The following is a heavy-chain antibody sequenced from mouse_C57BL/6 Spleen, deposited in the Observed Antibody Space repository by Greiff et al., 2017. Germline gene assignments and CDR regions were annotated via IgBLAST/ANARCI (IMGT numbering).Heavy chain of an antibody. CDR1: GFSLTSYG. V-gene: IGHV2-2*01. Sequence: VKLMESGPGLVQPSQSLSITCTVSGFSLTSYGVHWVRQSPGKGLEWLGVIWSGGSTDYNAAFISRLSISKDNSKSQVFFKMNSLQADDTAIYYCARNPSSYGSSYVDAMDYWGQGTSVTVSS. CDR2: IWSGGST. D-gene: IGHD1-1*01. CDR3: ARNPSSYGSSYVDAMDY. J-gene: IGHJ4*01.